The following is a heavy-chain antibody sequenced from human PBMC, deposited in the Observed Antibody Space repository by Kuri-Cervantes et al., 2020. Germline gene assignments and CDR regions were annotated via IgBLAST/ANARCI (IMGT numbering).Heavy chain of an antibody. CDR2: IYSGGST. CDR1: GFTFNTYD. Sequence: GGSLRLSCTASGFTFNTYDMSWVRQAPGKGLEWVSVIYSGGSTYYADSVKGRFTISRDNSKNTLYLQMNSLRAEDTAVYYCARDPATIDNYYGMDVWGQGTTVTVSS. CDR3: ARDPATIDNYYGMDV. D-gene: IGHD5-24*01. J-gene: IGHJ6*02. V-gene: IGHV3-53*01.